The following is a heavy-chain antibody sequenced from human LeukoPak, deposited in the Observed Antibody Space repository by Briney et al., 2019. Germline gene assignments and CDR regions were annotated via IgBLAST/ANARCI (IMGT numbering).Heavy chain of an antibody. Sequence: GGYLSLSCAGSGFTFSGYTMHWVAQAPGKGLEGLAVTSFVGSNKYYGDSVKGRFTISRDNSKSTLYLQMNSLRPDDTAIYYCARDTVWEWGQGTLVTVSS. CDR1: GFTFSGYT. CDR2: TSFVGSNK. J-gene: IGHJ4*02. D-gene: IGHD3-16*01. V-gene: IGHV3-30-3*01. CDR3: ARDTVWE.